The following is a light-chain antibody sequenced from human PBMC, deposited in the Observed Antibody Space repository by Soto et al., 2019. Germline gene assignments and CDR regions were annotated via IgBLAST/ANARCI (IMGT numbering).Light chain of an antibody. CDR2: EVN. CDR3: SSYAGSSNV. V-gene: IGLV2-8*01. J-gene: IGLJ1*01. Sequence: QYVLTQPPSAYGSPGQSVAISCTGTSSDVGGYNYVSWYQQHPGKAPKLMIYEVNKRPSGVPDRFSGSKSGNTASLTVSGLQAEDEADYYCSSYAGSSNVFGTGTKLTVL. CDR1: SSDVGGYNY.